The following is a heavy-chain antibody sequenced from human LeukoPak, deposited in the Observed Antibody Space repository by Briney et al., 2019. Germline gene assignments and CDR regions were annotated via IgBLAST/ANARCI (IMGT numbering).Heavy chain of an antibody. CDR2: ISGSGGST. D-gene: IGHD4-17*01. J-gene: IGHJ6*03. CDR1: GFTFSSYA. Sequence: GGSLRLSCAASGFTFSSYAMSWVRQAPGKGLEWVSAISGSGGSTYYADSVKGRFTISRDNSKDTLYLQMNSLRAEDTAVYYCAKYYGDDPDYYYYMDVWGKGTTVTISS. CDR3: AKYYGDDPDYYYYMDV. V-gene: IGHV3-23*01.